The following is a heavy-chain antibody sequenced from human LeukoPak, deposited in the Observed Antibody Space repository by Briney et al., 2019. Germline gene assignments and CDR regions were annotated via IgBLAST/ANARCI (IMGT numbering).Heavy chain of an antibody. V-gene: IGHV4-4*07. CDR2: IHISGST. Sequence: SETLSLTCTVSGGSISTYYWSWIRQSAGKGLEWIGRIHISGSTTYNPSLKSRVTMSVDTSKNQFSLKMSSVTAADTAIYYCARDRSSNWHKDWFDPWGQGTLVTVSP. CDR1: GGSISTYY. CDR3: ARDRSSNWHKDWFDP. D-gene: IGHD6-13*01. J-gene: IGHJ5*02.